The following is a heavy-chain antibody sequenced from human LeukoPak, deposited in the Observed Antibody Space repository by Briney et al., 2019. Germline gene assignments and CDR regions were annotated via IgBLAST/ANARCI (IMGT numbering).Heavy chain of an antibody. CDR1: GFTFSTSW. CDR2: ISSDGSTT. D-gene: IGHD6-13*01. V-gene: IGHV3-74*01. Sequence: PGGSLRLPCATSGFTFSTSWMHWVRQAPGKGLVWVSRISSDGSTTTYADSVKGRFTISRDNAKNTLYLQMNSLRVEDTAVYYCVRVRSSSWYDYWGQGALVTVSS. CDR3: VRVRSSSWYDY. J-gene: IGHJ4*02.